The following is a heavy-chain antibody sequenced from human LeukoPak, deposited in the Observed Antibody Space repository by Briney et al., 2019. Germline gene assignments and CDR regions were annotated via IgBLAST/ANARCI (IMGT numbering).Heavy chain of an antibody. CDR3: ARVGSGNTYGYADY. CDR1: GLTVSSNY. J-gene: IGHJ4*02. CDR2: FYNGINT. Sequence: GGSLRLSCAAAGLTVSSNYMTWVRQVPGEGLEWVSVFYNGINTYYADSVKGRFTTSRDNSKSTLYLQMNSLRVEDTAVYFCARVGSGNTYGYADYWGQGTLVTVSS. D-gene: IGHD5-18*01. V-gene: IGHV3-66*01.